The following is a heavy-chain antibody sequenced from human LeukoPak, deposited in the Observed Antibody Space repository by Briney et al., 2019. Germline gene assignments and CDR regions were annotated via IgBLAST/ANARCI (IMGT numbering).Heavy chain of an antibody. V-gene: IGHV4-30-2*01. Sequence: SETLSLTCTVSGDSISSGGYSWSWIRQPPGKGLEWIGYIYHSGSTYYNPSLKSRVTISVDRSKNQFSLKLSSVTAADTAVYYCARRTVTGPGTNTFDLWGRGTLVTVSS. J-gene: IGHJ2*01. D-gene: IGHD4-17*01. CDR2: IYHSGST. CDR3: ARRTVTGPGTNTFDL. CDR1: GDSISSGGYS.